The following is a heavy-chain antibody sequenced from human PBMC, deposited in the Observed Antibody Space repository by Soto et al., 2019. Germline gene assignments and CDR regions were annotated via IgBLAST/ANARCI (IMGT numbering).Heavy chain of an antibody. CDR1: GLSITDSEMG. D-gene: IGHD6-19*01. J-gene: IGHJ5*02. V-gene: IGHV2-26*01. Sequence: QVTLKWAGPVRVKPTETLTLRCTVSGLSITDSEMGVSWIRQPPGQPLEWLAHIDSSGEKSYRTFLKSRLAISKDTSKSQIVLTMTNMDPADTATYYCARRHLAVAVSPWFDPWGQGIPVTVSS. CDR2: IDSSGEK. CDR3: ARRHLAVAVSPWFDP.